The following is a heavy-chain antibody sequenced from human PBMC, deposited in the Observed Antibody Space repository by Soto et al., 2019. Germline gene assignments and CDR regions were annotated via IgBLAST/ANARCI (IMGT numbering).Heavy chain of an antibody. CDR3: ARPKGRAPAVWYFDL. CDR1: GDYISSRY. CDR2: GYPDGKS. D-gene: IGHD6-13*01. Sequence: QVQLEESGPGLVKPSETLSLTCTVSGDYISSRYWSWIRQPPGKGLEWIGFGYPDGKSDSKPSLKSRGTSAMDTSKNHISLSLTAGTAADTAVYYCARPKGRAPAVWYFDLWGRGTPVIVSS. J-gene: IGHJ2*01. V-gene: IGHV4-59*08.